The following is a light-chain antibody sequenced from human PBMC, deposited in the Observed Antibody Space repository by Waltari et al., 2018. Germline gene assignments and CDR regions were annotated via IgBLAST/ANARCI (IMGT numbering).Light chain of an antibody. CDR3: CSYAGYRV. CDR2: DVS. V-gene: IGLV2-11*01. Sequence: PRSVSGSPGQSVTISCTGTSSDVGGYNYVSWYQQHPGKAPKLMIYDVSKRPSGVPDRFSGSKSGNTASLTISGLQAEDEADYYCCSYAGYRVLGGGTKLTVL. J-gene: IGLJ3*02. CDR1: SSDVGGYNY.